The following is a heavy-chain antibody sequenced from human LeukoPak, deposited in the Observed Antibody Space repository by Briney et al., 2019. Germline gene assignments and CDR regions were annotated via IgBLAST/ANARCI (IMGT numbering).Heavy chain of an antibody. CDR1: GGSISSYY. CDR3: ARAQRPYDFWSGYYKPRMNWFDP. CDR2: IYTSGST. D-gene: IGHD3-3*01. Sequence: PSETLSLTCTVSGGSISSYYWSWIRQPAGKGLEWIGRIYTSGSTNYNPSLKGRVTMSVDTSKNQFSLKLSSVTAADTAVYYCARAQRPYDFWSGYYKPRMNWFDPWGQGTLVTVSS. V-gene: IGHV4-4*07. J-gene: IGHJ5*02.